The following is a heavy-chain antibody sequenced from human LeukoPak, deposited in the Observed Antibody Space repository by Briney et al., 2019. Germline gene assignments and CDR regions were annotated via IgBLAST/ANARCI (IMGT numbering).Heavy chain of an antibody. CDR3: ARDPSYSSSRYLGHLDY. Sequence: ASVKVSCKASGYTFTGYCMHWVRQAPGQGLEWMGWINPDGGGTNYAQKFQGRVTMTRDTSISTAYMELSRLRPDDTAVYYCARDPSYSSSRYLGHLDYWGQGTLVTVSS. CDR2: INPDGGGT. D-gene: IGHD6-13*01. J-gene: IGHJ4*02. CDR1: GYTFTGYC. V-gene: IGHV1-2*02.